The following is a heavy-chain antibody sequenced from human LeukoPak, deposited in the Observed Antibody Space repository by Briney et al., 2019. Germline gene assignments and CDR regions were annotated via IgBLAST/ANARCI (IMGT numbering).Heavy chain of an antibody. Sequence: PSETLSLTCTVSGASIRSYYWSWIPQPPGKGLEWIGYINYSESTNYNPSPKSRVTMSVDTSNKQFSLGLTSVTAADTAVYYCARADSDYYFGYWGQGTLVTVSS. CDR2: INYSEST. V-gene: IGHV4-59*01. CDR1: GASIRSYY. J-gene: IGHJ4*02. D-gene: IGHD3-22*01. CDR3: ARADSDYYFGY.